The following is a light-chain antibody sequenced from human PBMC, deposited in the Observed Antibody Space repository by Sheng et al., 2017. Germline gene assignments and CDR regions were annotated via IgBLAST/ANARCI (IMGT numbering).Light chain of an antibody. J-gene: IGKJ1*01. CDR3: QHRSDWPTWT. Sequence: EIVLTQSPVTLSLSPGERATLSCRASQSVSSHLAWYQQKPGQAPRLLISDASNRATGIPARFSGSGSGTDFTLTISSLEPEDFAVYYCQHRSDWPTWTFGQGTEGGNQT. CDR1: QSVSSH. CDR2: DAS. V-gene: IGKV3-11*01.